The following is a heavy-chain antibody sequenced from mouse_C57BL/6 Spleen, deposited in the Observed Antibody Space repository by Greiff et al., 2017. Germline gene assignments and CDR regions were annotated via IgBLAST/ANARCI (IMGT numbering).Heavy chain of an antibody. CDR1: GYTFTSYW. CDR2: IHPNSGST. V-gene: IGHV1-64*01. Sequence: QVHVKQPGAELVKPGASVKLSCKASGYTFTSYWMHWVKQRPGQGLEWIGMIHPNSGSTNYNEKFKSKATLTVDKSSSTAYMQLSSLTSEDSAVYYCARSLTGEVDFDYWGQGTTLTVSS. J-gene: IGHJ2*01. D-gene: IGHD4-1*01. CDR3: ARSLTGEVDFDY.